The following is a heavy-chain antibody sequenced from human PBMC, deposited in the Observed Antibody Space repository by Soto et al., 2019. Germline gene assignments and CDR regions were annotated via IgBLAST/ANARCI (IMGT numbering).Heavy chain of an antibody. D-gene: IGHD4-17*01. Sequence: QVQLVQSGAEVKKPGSSVKVSCKASGGTFSSYTISWVRQAPGQGLEWMGRIIPILGIANYAQKFQGRVTITADKSTSTAYMELSSLRSEDTAVYYCARDTDPYYFDYWGQGTLVTVSS. V-gene: IGHV1-69*08. CDR3: ARDTDPYYFDY. CDR2: IIPILGIA. CDR1: GGTFSSYT. J-gene: IGHJ4*02.